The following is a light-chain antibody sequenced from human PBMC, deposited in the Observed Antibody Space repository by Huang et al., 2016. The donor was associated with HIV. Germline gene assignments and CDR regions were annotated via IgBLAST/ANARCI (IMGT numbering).Light chain of an antibody. J-gene: IGKJ1*01. V-gene: IGKV1-39*01. CDR1: ENIRKY. CDR3: QQGYNAPRT. CDR2: AAS. Sequence: DIQMTQSPSSLSAFVGDKVTITCRASENIRKYLNWYQQKPGKAPNLLRYAASSLQSGVPSRFSGSGTGTDFNLTINSLQPEDYATYFCQQGYNAPRTFGQGTKVEIK.